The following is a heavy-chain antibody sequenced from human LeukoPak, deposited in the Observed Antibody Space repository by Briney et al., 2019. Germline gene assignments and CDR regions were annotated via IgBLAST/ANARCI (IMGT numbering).Heavy chain of an antibody. D-gene: IGHD6-25*01. J-gene: IGHJ4*02. CDR3: ARSRIAACPVLDY. CDR1: GGSISSSSYY. V-gene: IGHV4-39*07. Sequence: SETLSLTCTVSGGSISSSSYYWGWSRQPPGTGLEWIGSIYYSGSTSYNPSLRSRVTISVDTSKNHFSLKLSSVTGADTAVYYCARSRIAACPVLDYWGEGTLVTVSS. CDR2: IYYSGST.